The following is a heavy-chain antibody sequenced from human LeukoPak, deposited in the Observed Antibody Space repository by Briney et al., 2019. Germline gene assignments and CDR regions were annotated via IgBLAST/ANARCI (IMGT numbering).Heavy chain of an antibody. V-gene: IGHV4-38-2*02. D-gene: IGHD6-6*01. CDR3: ARHKAPSSFDY. Sequence: SETLSLTCTVSGYSISSGYYWGWIRQPPGKGLEWIGSIYHSGSTYYNPSLKSRVTISVDTSKNQFSLKLSSVTAADTAVYYCARHKAPSSFDYWGQGTLVTVSS. CDR1: GYSISSGYY. J-gene: IGHJ4*02. CDR2: IYHSGST.